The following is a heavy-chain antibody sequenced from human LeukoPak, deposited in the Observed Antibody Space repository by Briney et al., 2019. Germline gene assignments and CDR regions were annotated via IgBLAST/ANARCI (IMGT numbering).Heavy chain of an antibody. V-gene: IGHV3-30-3*02. CDR1: GFTFSSYA. D-gene: IGHD4-11*01. J-gene: IGHJ4*02. CDR2: ISYDGSNK. Sequence: PGKSLRLSCAASGFTFSSYAMHWVRQAPGKGLEWVAVISYDGSNKYYADSVKGRFTISRDNSKNTLSLQMNSLRTEDTAVYYCVKILPVYSFRPFDYWGQGTLVTVSS. CDR3: VKILPVYSFRPFDY.